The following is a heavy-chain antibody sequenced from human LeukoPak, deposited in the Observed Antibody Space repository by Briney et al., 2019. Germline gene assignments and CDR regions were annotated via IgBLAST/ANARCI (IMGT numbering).Heavy chain of an antibody. D-gene: IGHD2-2*02. J-gene: IGHJ4*02. V-gene: IGHV3-30*04. CDR3: ARGYCTSSSCYNDY. Sequence: GGSLRLSCVTSGFTFSTYAFHWVRQAPGKGLEWVATMSFDVNNKYYADSVRGRFTISRDNSKSTLYLQMNSLRAEDTAVYSCARGYCTSSSCYNDYWGQGTLVTVSS. CDR1: GFTFSTYA. CDR2: MSFDVNNK.